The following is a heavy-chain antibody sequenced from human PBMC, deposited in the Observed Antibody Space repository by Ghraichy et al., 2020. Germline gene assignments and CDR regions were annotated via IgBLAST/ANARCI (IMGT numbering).Heavy chain of an antibody. CDR2: IYTSGST. CDR3: ARGSSSWSGYWFDP. J-gene: IGHJ5*02. V-gene: IGHV4-61*02. Sequence: SETLSLTCTVSGGSISSSSYYWSWIRQPAGKGLEWIGRIYTSGSTNYNPSLKSRVTMSVDTSKNQFSLKLSSVTAADTAVYYCARGSSSWSGYWFDPWGQGTLVTVSS. D-gene: IGHD6-13*01. CDR1: GGSISSSSYY.